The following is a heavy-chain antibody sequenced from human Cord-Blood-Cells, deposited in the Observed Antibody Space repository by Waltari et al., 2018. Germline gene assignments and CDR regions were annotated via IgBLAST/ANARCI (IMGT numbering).Heavy chain of an antibody. CDR2: IYYSGST. J-gene: IGHJ5*02. V-gene: IGHV4-39*01. Sequence: QLQLQESGPGLVKPSETLSLTYTVSGGSISSSSYYWGWIRQPPGKGLEWIGSIYYSGSTYYNPSLKSRVTISVDTSKNQFSLKLSSVTAADTAVYYCARRVRDGHYNWFDPWGQGTLVTVSS. CDR1: GGSISSSSYY. CDR3: ARRVRDGHYNWFDP.